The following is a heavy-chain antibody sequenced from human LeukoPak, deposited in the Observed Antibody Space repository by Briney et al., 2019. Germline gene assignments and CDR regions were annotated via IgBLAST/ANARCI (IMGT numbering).Heavy chain of an antibody. Sequence: ASVKVSCKATGYTFTSYDINWVRQATGQGLEWMGWMNPNSGNTGYAQKFQGRVTMTRNTSISTAYMELSSLRSEDTAVYYCARALLGATLFWFDPWGQGTLVTVSS. J-gene: IGHJ5*02. CDR2: MNPNSGNT. CDR1: GYTFTSYD. V-gene: IGHV1-8*01. CDR3: ARALLGATLFWFDP. D-gene: IGHD1-26*01.